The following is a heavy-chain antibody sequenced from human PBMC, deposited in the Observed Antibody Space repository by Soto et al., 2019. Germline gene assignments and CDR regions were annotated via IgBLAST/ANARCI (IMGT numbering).Heavy chain of an antibody. V-gene: IGHV1-18*01. CDR3: ARDEYNNGRNWLNP. D-gene: IGHD2-8*01. J-gene: IGHJ5*02. CDR2: ISTYNGNT. Sequence: QVELVQSGPEVKKPGASVKVSCKASGYSFSNSGFNWMRQAPGQGLEWMGWISTYNGNTNYAQKFQGRLSMTRDTSTTTAFMELTTLRSDDTAVYYCARDEYNNGRNWLNPWGQGTLVTVTS. CDR1: GYSFSNSG.